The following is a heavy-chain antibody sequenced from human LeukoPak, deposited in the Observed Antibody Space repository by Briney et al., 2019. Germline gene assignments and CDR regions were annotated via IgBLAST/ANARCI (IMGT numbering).Heavy chain of an antibody. CDR2: ISTDGTTT. V-gene: IGHV3-74*01. J-gene: IGHJ4*02. CDR1: GFTFSGFW. Sequence: GGSLRLSCAASGFTFSGFWMHWVRQTPGKGPEWVSRISTDGTTTSHTDSVKGRFTISRDNAKNTLYLQMNSLRAEDTAVYYCVRSTYSRSLQDYGGQGTVVTVSS. CDR3: VRSTYSRSLQDY. D-gene: IGHD1-26*01.